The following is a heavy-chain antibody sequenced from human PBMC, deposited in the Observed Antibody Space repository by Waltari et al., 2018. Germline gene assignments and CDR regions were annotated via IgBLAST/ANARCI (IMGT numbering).Heavy chain of an antibody. CDR2: IRYDGSNK. CDR3: AKGGIAVAGTLPPDYYGMDV. D-gene: IGHD6-19*01. V-gene: IGHV3-30*02. J-gene: IGHJ6*02. CDR1: GFTFSSYG. Sequence: GESGGGVVQPGGSLRLSCAASGFTFSSYGMHWVRQAPGKGLEWVAFIRYDGSNKYYADSVKGRFTISRDNSKNTLYLQMNSLRAEDTAVYYCAKGGIAVAGTLPPDYYGMDVWGQGTTVTVSS.